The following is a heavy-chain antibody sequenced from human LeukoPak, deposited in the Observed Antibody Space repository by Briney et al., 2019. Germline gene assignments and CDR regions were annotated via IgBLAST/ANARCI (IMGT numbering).Heavy chain of an antibody. CDR3: ARGAVAGNQLLLVDY. CDR2: IGRNGNYI. Sequence: GGSLRLSCVASGFTFSRYGLNWVRQAPGKGLEWVSSIGRNGNYIYYADSVKGRFTISRDNAKNSLFLQMSSLRAEDTAVYYCARGAVAGNQLLLVDYWGQGTLVTVSS. V-gene: IGHV3-21*01. D-gene: IGHD6-19*01. CDR1: GFTFSRYG. J-gene: IGHJ4*02.